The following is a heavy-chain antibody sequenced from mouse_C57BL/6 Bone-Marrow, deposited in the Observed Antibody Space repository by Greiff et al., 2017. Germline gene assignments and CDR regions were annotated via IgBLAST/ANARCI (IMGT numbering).Heavy chain of an antibody. Sequence: QVQLKQSGAELVMPGASVKLSCKASGYTFPSYWMHWVKQRPGPGLEWIGEIDPYDSYTNYNPKFKGKSTLTVDKASSTSYMQLSSLTSEDSAVYFCARGGWLRPDYWGQCTTLTVSS. CDR1: GYTFPSYW. CDR3: ARGGWLRPDY. J-gene: IGHJ2*01. D-gene: IGHD2-2*01. V-gene: IGHV1-69*01. CDR2: IDPYDSYT.